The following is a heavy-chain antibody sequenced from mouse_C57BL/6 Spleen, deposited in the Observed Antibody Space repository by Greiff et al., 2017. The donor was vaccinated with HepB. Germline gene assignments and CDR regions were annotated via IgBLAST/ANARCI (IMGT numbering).Heavy chain of an antibody. CDR1: GYTFTDYE. CDR2: IDPETGGT. V-gene: IGHV1-15*01. D-gene: IGHD2-14*01. CDR3: TRIGTSRAMDY. Sequence: VQLQESGAELVRPGASVTLSCKASGYTFTDYEMHWVKQTPVHGLEWIGAIDPETGGTAYNQKFKGKAILTADKSSSTAYMELRSLTSEDSAVYYCTRIGTSRAMDYWGQGTSVTVSS. J-gene: IGHJ4*01.